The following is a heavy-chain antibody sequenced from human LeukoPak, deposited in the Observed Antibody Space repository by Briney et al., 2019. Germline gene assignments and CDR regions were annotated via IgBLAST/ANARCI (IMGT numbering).Heavy chain of an antibody. CDR1: GGSISSSSYY. D-gene: IGHD3-10*01. Sequence: PSETLSLTCTVSGGSISSSSYYWGWIRQPPGKGLEWIGSIYYNGSTYYNPSLKSRVTISVDTSKNQFSLKLSSVTAADTAVYYCARDRSGSGDYWGQGTLVTVSS. CDR3: ARDRSGSGDY. J-gene: IGHJ4*02. CDR2: IYYNGST. V-gene: IGHV4-39*07.